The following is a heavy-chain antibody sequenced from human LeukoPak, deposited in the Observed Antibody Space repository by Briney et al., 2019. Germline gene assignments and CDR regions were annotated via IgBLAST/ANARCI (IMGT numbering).Heavy chain of an antibody. D-gene: IGHD2-2*01. J-gene: IGHJ3*02. CDR1: GFTFSSYG. Sequence: GGSLRLSCAASGFTFSSYGMHWVRQAPGKGLEWVAFIRYDGSNKYYADSVKGRLTISRDSSKNTLYLQMNSLRAEDTAVYYCAKEAHIVVVPAALDIWGQGTMVTVSS. V-gene: IGHV3-30*02. CDR2: IRYDGSNK. CDR3: AKEAHIVVVPAALDI.